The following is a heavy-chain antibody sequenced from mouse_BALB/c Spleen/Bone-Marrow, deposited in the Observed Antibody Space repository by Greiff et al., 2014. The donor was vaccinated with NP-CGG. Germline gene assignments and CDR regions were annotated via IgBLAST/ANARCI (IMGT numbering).Heavy chain of an antibody. J-gene: IGHJ3*01. V-gene: IGHV1-80*01. CDR3: EKVTAGFAY. CDR2: IYPGDGDT. D-gene: IGHD2-2*01. CDR1: GYAFSSYW. Sequence: QVQLQQSGAELVRPGSSVKISCKASGYAFSSYWVTWVKQRPGQGLEWIGQIYPGDGDTNYNGKFKDKVTLTADKSSSAAYMQLSSLTSEDSADYCGEKVTAGFAYWGQGTLVTVSA.